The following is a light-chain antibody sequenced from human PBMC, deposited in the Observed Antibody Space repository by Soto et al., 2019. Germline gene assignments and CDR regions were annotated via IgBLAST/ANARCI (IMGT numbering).Light chain of an antibody. J-gene: IGKJ4*01. CDR3: QQYYSYPLT. CDR1: QGISSY. V-gene: IGKV1-8*01. Sequence: AIRMTQSPSSFSASTGDRVTITCRASQGISSYLACYQQKPGKAPKLLIYAASTLHSGVLPRFSGSGSGTDFTLTISCLQSEDFATYNCQQYYSYPLTFGGGTKVEIK. CDR2: AAS.